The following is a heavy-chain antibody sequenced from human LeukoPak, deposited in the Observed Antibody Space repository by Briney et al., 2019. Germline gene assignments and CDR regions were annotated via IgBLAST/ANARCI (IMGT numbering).Heavy chain of an antibody. V-gene: IGHV4-34*01. CDR1: GGSFSGYY. CDR2: INHSGST. D-gene: IGHD4-17*01. J-gene: IGHJ6*02. Sequence: SETLSLTCAVYGGSFSGYYWSWIRQPPGKGLEWIGEINHSGSTNYNPSLKSRVTISVDTSKNQFSLKLSSVTAADTAVYYCARDAVTTNYYYGMDVWGQGTTVTVSS. CDR3: ARDAVTTNYYYGMDV.